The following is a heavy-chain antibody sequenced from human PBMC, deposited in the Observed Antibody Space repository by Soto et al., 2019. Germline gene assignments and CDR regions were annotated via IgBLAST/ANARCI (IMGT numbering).Heavy chain of an antibody. Sequence: EVQLLESGGGLVQPGGSLRLSCGASGFTFSDNAMTWVRQAPGKGLEWVSSISDDGDSTYYADSVKGRFAVSRDNSKNTLFLHINSPGADDTVVYYCATSLSTAVNYGLDVWGQGTSVTVSS. V-gene: IGHV3-23*01. CDR2: ISDDGDST. D-gene: IGHD6-19*01. CDR1: GFTFSDNA. J-gene: IGHJ6*02. CDR3: ATSLSTAVNYGLDV.